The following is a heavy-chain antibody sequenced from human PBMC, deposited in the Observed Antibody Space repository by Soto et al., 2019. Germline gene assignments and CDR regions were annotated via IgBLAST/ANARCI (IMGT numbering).Heavy chain of an antibody. CDR1: GFTFSSYG. D-gene: IGHD3-9*01. J-gene: IGHJ1*01. V-gene: IGHV3-33*01. Sequence: QVQLVESGGGVVQPGRSLRLSCAASGFTFSSYGMHWVRQAPGKGLEWVAVIWYDGSNKYYADSVKGRFTISRDNSKNTLYLQMNSLRPEDTAVYYCAREGEYYDILTGYYTEYFQHWGQGTLVTVSS. CDR2: IWYDGSNK. CDR3: AREGEYYDILTGYYTEYFQH.